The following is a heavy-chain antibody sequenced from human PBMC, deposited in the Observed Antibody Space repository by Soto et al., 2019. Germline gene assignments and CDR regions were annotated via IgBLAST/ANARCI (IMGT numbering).Heavy chain of an antibody. D-gene: IGHD5-12*01. Sequence: NPSETLSLTCAVYGGSFSCYYWSWIRQPPGKGLEWIGEINHSGSTNYNPSLKSRVTISVDTSKNQFSLKLSSVTAADTAVYYCARGQSRWLRQLGDYYYGMDVWGQGTTVTVSS. CDR3: ARGQSRWLRQLGDYYYGMDV. J-gene: IGHJ6*02. V-gene: IGHV4-34*01. CDR1: GGSFSCYY. CDR2: INHSGST.